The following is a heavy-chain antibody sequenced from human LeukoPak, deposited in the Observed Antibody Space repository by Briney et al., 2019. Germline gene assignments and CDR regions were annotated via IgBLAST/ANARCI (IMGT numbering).Heavy chain of an antibody. J-gene: IGHJ4*02. V-gene: IGHV3-23*01. CDR2: IGGRDGST. CDR1: GFTFSSYG. Sequence: GGSLRLSCAASGFTFSSYGMSWVRQAPGKGLEWVSAIGGRDGSTYYADSVKGRFTISRDNSKSTLYVQMNSLRAEDTAVYYCAKGHYYGSGSLDYWGQGTLVTVSS. CDR3: AKGHYYGSGSLDY. D-gene: IGHD3-10*01.